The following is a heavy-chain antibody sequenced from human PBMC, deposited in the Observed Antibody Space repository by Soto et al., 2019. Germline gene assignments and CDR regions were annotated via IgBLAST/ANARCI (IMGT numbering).Heavy chain of an antibody. D-gene: IGHD2-15*01. Sequence: VKVSCKASGYTFTSYDINWVRQATGQGLEWMGWMNPNSGNTGYAQKFQGRVTMTRNTSISTAYMELSSLRSEDTAVYYCARGKGVVAVTGYYYYMDVWGKGTTVTVSS. CDR3: ARGKGVVAVTGYYYYMDV. J-gene: IGHJ6*03. V-gene: IGHV1-8*01. CDR2: MNPNSGNT. CDR1: GYTFTSYD.